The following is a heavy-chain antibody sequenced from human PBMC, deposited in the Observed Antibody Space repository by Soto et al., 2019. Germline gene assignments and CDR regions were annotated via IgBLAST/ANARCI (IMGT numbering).Heavy chain of an antibody. Sequence: ASVKVSCKASGGTFSSYTISWVRQAPGQGLEWMGRIIPNSGGTNYAQNLQGWVTMTRDTSISTAYMELSRLRSDDTAVYYCARTHCSSTRCYVGSWDYWGQGTLVTVSS. D-gene: IGHD2-2*01. J-gene: IGHJ4*02. V-gene: IGHV1-2*04. CDR1: GGTFSSYT. CDR2: IIPNSGGT. CDR3: ARTHCSSTRCYVGSWDY.